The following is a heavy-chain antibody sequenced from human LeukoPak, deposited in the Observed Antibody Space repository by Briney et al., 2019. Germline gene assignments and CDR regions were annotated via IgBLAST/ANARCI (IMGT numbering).Heavy chain of an antibody. CDR1: GYTFTSYG. V-gene: IGHV1-18*01. J-gene: IGHJ5*02. CDR3: ARPRNYDILTGYYADWFDP. D-gene: IGHD3-9*01. CDR2: ISAYNGNT. Sequence: ASVKVSCKASGYTFTSYGISWVRQAPGQGLEWMGWISAYNGNTNYAQRLQGRVTMTIDTSTSTAYMELRSLRSGDTAVYYCARPRNYDILTGYYADWFDPWGQGTLVTVSS.